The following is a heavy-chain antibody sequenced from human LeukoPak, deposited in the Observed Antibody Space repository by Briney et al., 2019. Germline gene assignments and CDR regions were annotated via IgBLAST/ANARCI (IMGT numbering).Heavy chain of an antibody. Sequence: SETLSLTCTVSGYSISSGYYWGWSWQPPGKGLEWIGSIYHSGTAYYNPSLKRGVTISVETSKNQFSLKMSSVTAADTAVYYCAREGYSSGWYVRAFDIWGQGTMVTVSS. V-gene: IGHV4-38-2*02. D-gene: IGHD6-19*01. CDR2: IYHSGTA. CDR1: GYSISSGYY. J-gene: IGHJ3*02. CDR3: AREGYSSGWYVRAFDI.